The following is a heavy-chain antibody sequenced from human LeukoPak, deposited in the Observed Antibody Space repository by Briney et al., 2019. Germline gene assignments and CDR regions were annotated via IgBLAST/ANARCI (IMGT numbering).Heavy chain of an antibody. V-gene: IGHV3-23*01. CDR2: ISGNGVGT. CDR3: ARGPSPHYYDNGRLQH. J-gene: IGHJ1*01. D-gene: IGHD3-22*01. Sequence: KPGGSLRLSCAASGFTFSSFAMRWVRQAPGKGLEWVSSISGNGVGTYYADSVKGRFTISRDNSKNSLNLQMSSLRVEDTAVYYCARGPSPHYYDNGRLQHWGQGTLVTDSS. CDR1: GFTFSSFA.